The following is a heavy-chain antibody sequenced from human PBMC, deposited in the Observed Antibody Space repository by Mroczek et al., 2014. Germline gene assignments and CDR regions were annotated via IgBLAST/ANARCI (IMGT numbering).Heavy chain of an antibody. V-gene: IGHV5-51*01. J-gene: IGHJ5*02. D-gene: IGHD3-3*01. CDR1: GYSFTSYW. CDR3: ARQGHRFLEWLGNIERWFDP. CDR2: IYPGDSDT. Sequence: VQLVESGAEVKKPGESLKISCKGSGYSFTSYWIGWVRQMPGKGLEWMGIIYPGDSDTRYSPSFQGQVTISADKSISTAYLQWSSLKASDTAMYYCARQGHRFLEWLGNIERWFDPWGQGTLVT.